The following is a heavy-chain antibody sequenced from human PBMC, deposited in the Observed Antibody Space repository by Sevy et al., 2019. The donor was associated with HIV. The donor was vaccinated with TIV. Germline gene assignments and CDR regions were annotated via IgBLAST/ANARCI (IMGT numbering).Heavy chain of an antibody. CDR2: INPGNGKT. D-gene: IGHD2-2*01. Sequence: ASVKVSCKASGYTFTSYAIHWVRQAPGQRLEWMGWINPGNGKTKYSQKFQGRVTITSDTSASTTYMELSSLRSVDTAVYYCARSVIPTAIFDYWGRGTLVTVSS. J-gene: IGHJ4*02. V-gene: IGHV1-3*01. CDR3: ARSVIPTAIFDY. CDR1: GYTFTSYA.